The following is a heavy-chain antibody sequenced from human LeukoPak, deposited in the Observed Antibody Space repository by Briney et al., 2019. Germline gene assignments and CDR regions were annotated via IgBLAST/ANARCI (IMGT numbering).Heavy chain of an antibody. CDR3: ARDQEWLRLLDY. V-gene: IGHV3-23*01. J-gene: IGHJ4*02. Sequence: AGSLRLSCAASGFTFSSYAMTWIRQAPGKGLEWVSAISASGGSTYYADSVKGRFTISRDNSKNTLYLQMNSLRAEDTAVYYCARDQEWLRLLDYWGQGTLVTVSS. CDR2: ISASGGST. CDR1: GFTFSSYA. D-gene: IGHD5-12*01.